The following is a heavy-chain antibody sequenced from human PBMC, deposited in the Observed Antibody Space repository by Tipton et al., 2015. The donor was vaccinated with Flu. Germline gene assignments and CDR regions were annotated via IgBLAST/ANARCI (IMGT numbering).Heavy chain of an antibody. V-gene: IGHV4-38-2*02. Sequence: GSLRLSCTVSGYSISSRYYWGWIRQPPGKGLEWIGCVYHGGTTYYNPSLKSRVAISLDTFKNQFSLKLTSVTAADTAVYYCATTTYYYGSGSHDYWGQGTLVTVSS. CDR3: ATTTYYYGSGSHDY. CDR1: GYSISSRYY. CDR2: VYHGGTT. D-gene: IGHD3-10*01. J-gene: IGHJ4*02.